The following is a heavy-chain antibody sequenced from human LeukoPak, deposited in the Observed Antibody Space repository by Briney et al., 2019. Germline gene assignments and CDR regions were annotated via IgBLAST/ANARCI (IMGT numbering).Heavy chain of an antibody. V-gene: IGHV3-7*01. J-gene: IGHJ4*02. CDR3: VRDKVSGPTLLDH. CDR2: INQDGSKK. CDR1: GFTFSRDW. Sequence: GGSLRLSCAASGFTFSRDWMNWVRQAPGKTLEWVANINQDGSKKNYVDSVKGRFTISRDNAKNSVFLQMNSLRAEDTAVYHCVRDKVSGPTLLDHWGQGTLVTVSS. D-gene: IGHD5/OR15-5a*01.